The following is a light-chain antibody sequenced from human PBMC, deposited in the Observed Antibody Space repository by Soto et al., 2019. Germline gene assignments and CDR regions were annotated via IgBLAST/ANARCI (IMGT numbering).Light chain of an antibody. J-gene: IGKJ4*01. CDR2: GAS. CDR3: QQRSNWPLT. CDR1: QTINNN. V-gene: IGKV3-11*01. Sequence: VMTQAPATLSVSPGERVTLSCRASQTINNNVAWYLQKPGQAPRLLIYGASIRATGIPARFSGSGSGTDFTLTISSLEPEDFAVYYCQQRSNWPLTFGGGTKVDIK.